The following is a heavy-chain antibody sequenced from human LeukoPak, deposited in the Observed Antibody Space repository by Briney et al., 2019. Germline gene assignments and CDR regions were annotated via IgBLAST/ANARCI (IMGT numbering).Heavy chain of an antibody. CDR2: IYYSGST. CDR3: ASQHGRIAAAGYFDY. CDR1: GGSISSRSYY. J-gene: IGHJ4*02. D-gene: IGHD6-13*01. V-gene: IGHV4-39*07. Sequence: SETLSLTCTVSGGSISSRSYYWGWIRQPPGKGLEWIGSIYYSGSTYYNPPLKSRVHISVDTSKNQFSLELRSVTAADTAVYYCASQHGRIAAAGYFDYWGQGTLVTVPP.